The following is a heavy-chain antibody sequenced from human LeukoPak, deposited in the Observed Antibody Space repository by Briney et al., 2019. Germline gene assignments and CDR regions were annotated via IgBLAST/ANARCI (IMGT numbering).Heavy chain of an antibody. J-gene: IGHJ4*02. CDR2: IRYDGSNK. V-gene: IGHV3-30*02. CDR3: AKVMDVKGRGAITLPYYFDY. Sequence: EGSLRLSCAASGFTFSSYGMHWVRQAPGKGLEWVAFIRYDGSNKYYADSVKGRFTISRDNSKNTLYLQMNSLRAEDTAVYYCAKVMDVKGRGAITLPYYFDYWGQGTLVTVSS. D-gene: IGHD3-10*01. CDR1: GFTFSSYG.